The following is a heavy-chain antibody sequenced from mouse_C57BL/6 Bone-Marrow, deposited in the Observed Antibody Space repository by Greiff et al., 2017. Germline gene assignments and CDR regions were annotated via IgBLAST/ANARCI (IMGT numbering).Heavy chain of an antibody. CDR2: IDPSDSYT. J-gene: IGHJ1*03. CDR3: AREGLRRDWYFDV. Sequence: VQLQQPGAELVMPGASVKLSCKASGYTFTSYWMHWVKQRPGQGLEWIGEIDPSDSYTNYNQKFKGKSTLTVDKSSSTAYMQLSSLTSEDYAVYYCAREGLRRDWYFDVWGTGTTVTVSS. D-gene: IGHD2-4*01. CDR1: GYTFTSYW. V-gene: IGHV1-69*01.